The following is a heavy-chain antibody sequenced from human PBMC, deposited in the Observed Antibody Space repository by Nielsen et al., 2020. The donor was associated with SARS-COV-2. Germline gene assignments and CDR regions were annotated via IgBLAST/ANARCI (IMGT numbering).Heavy chain of an antibody. Sequence: GESLKISCAASGFTFSSYEMNWVRQAPGKGLEWISYISSSGSTIYYADSVKGRFTISRDNAKNSLYLQMNSLRAEDTAVYYCAFRGYSYVFIDYFDYWGQEPLVPFSS. V-gene: IGHV3-48*03. CDR3: AFRGYSYVFIDYFDY. J-gene: IGHJ4*02. D-gene: IGHD5-18*01. CDR2: ISSSGSTI. CDR1: GFTFSSYE.